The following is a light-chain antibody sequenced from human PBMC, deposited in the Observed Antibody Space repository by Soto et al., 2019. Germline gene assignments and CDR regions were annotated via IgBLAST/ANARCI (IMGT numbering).Light chain of an antibody. V-gene: IGKV3-20*01. Sequence: IVLSQYPGTPSFSPGERATLSCRASQSVSSRSLAWYQQKPGQAPRLLISDASNRAADIPDRFSGSGSGTDFTLTINRLEPEDFAVYYCQQYAGSPRTFGQGTKVAIK. CDR3: QQYAGSPRT. J-gene: IGKJ1*01. CDR2: DAS. CDR1: QSVSSRS.